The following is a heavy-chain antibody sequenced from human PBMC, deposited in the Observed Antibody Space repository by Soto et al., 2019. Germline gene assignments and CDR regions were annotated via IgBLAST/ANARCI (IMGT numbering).Heavy chain of an antibody. D-gene: IGHD3-22*01. CDR3: AHRPFDSSGYYYRGGACDI. V-gene: IGHV2-5*01. CDR2: ISWNDDK. J-gene: IGHJ3*02. Sequence: QITLKESGPTLVKPTQTLTLTCTFSGFSLSTSGVGVGWIRPPPGKALEWLALISWNDDKRYSPSLKSRLTNTKDTAKNQVVRTMTNMDPVDTATYYCAHRPFDSSGYYYRGGACDIWGQGTMVTVSS. CDR1: GFSLSTSGVG.